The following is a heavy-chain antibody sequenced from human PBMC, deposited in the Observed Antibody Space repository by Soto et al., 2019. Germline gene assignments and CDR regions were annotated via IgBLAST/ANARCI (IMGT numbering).Heavy chain of an antibody. CDR3: AKDSGAVGPNWFDT. Sequence: PGGSLRLSCAASGVTFSDYAMSWVRQAPGKGLEWVSGISGRGSGTFYADSVKGRFIISRDNSKNTVNLQMNSLRAEDTAVYYCAKDSGAVGPNWFDTWGQGTLVTVSS. J-gene: IGHJ5*02. V-gene: IGHV3-23*01. CDR2: ISGRGSGT. D-gene: IGHD3-10*01. CDR1: GVTFSDYA.